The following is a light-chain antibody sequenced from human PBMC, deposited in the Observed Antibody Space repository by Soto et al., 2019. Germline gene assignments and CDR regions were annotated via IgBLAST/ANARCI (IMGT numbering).Light chain of an antibody. CDR1: SSDVGGYNY. CDR2: EVS. CDR3: SSFRSGTILV. J-gene: IGLJ1*01. Sequence: QPVLTQPASVSGSPGQSITISCTGTSSDVGGYNYVSWYQQHPGKAPKLMIYEVSNRPSGVSNRFSGSKSGNTASLTISGLQAEDEADYYCSSFRSGTILVFGSGTKLTVL. V-gene: IGLV2-14*01.